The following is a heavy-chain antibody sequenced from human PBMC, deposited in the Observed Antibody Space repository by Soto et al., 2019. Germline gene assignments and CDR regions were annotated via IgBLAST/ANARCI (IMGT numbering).Heavy chain of an antibody. CDR3: ARRLYYDSSGFEGGGMDV. V-gene: IGHV4-39*01. CDR2: IYYTGST. CDR1: GGSIINSTLY. Sequence: SETLSLTCNVSGGSIINSTLYWGWIRQPPGKGLEWIGNIYYTGSTYYNPSLTSRITMSVDTSKNHFSLKLSSVSAADTAMYYCARRLYYDSSGFEGGGMDVWGQGTTVTVSS. D-gene: IGHD3-22*01. J-gene: IGHJ6*02.